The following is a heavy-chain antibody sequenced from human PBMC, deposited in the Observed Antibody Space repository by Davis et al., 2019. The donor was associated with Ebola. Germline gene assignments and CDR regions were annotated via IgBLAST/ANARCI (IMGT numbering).Heavy chain of an antibody. J-gene: IGHJ5*02. Sequence: SETLSLTCTVSGGSISSYYWSWIRQLPGKGLEWIGYIYYSGSTNYNPSLKSRVTISVDTSKNQFSLKLSSVTAADTAVYCCARVGGAAMAYNWFDPWGQGTLVTVSS. CDR2: IYYSGST. CDR3: ARVGGAAMAYNWFDP. CDR1: GGSISSYY. V-gene: IGHV4-59*01. D-gene: IGHD5-18*01.